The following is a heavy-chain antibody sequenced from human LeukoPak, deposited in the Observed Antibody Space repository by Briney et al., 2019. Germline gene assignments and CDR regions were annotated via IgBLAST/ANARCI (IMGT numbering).Heavy chain of an antibody. CDR3: ARLGTGDTAMPNRYFDL. CDR1: GGSISSYY. Sequence: PSETLSLTCTVSGGSISSYYWSWIRQPPGKGLEWIGYIYYSGSTNYNPSLKSRVTISVDTSKNQFSLKLSSVTAADTAVYYCARLGTGDTAMPNRYFDLWGRGTLVTVSS. J-gene: IGHJ2*01. CDR2: IYYSGST. D-gene: IGHD5-18*01. V-gene: IGHV4-59*01.